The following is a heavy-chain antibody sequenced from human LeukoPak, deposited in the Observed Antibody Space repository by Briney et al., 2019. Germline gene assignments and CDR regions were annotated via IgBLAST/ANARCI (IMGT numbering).Heavy chain of an antibody. CDR2: INSDGSST. D-gene: IGHD6-6*01. V-gene: IGHV3-74*01. Sequence: GGSLRLSCAASGFTFSSYWMHWVRQAPGKGLVWVSRINSDGSSTSYADSVKGRFTISRDNAKNTLYLQMSSLRAEDTAVYYCARVGASSAFDIWGQGTMVTVSS. CDR3: ARVGASSAFDI. CDR1: GFTFSSYW. J-gene: IGHJ3*02.